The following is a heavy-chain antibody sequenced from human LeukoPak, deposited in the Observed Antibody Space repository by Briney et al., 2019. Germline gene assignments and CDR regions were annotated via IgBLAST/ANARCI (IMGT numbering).Heavy chain of an antibody. D-gene: IGHD3-10*01. Sequence: GGSLRLSCAASGFAVNNNYMNWVRQAPGKGLEWVSGIHPGDNTYYADSVKGRFTISRDNSKNTLYLQMNSLRAEDTAVYYCTRGESYYDYWGQGTLVTVSS. CDR2: IHPGDNT. CDR1: GFAVNNNY. V-gene: IGHV3-53*01. J-gene: IGHJ4*02. CDR3: TRGESYYDY.